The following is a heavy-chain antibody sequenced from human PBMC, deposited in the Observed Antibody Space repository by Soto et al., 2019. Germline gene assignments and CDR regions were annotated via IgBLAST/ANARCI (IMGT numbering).Heavy chain of an antibody. V-gene: IGHV3-30*14. CDR2: ISYDGSNK. J-gene: IGHJ6*03. Sequence: GGSLRLSCAASGFTFSSYAMHWVRQAPGKGLEWVAFISYDGSNKYYADSVKGRFTISRDSSKNTLYLQMNSLRAEDTAVYYCAREEATIFGVVDYYYMDVWGKGTTVTVSS. CDR1: GFTFSSYA. CDR3: AREEATIFGVVDYYYMDV. D-gene: IGHD3-3*01.